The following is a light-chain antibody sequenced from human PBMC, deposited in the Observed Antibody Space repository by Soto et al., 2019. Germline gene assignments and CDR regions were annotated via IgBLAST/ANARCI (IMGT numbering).Light chain of an antibody. J-gene: IGLJ2*01. CDR1: SSDVGSYKF. V-gene: IGLV2-23*01. Sequence: QSALTQPASVSGSPGPSITICCTGTSSDVGSYKFVSWYQQHPGKAPKPMIYEGSKRPSGVSNRFSGSKSGNTAAQTISGLQAEDEADYYCCSYAGSSTVVFGGGTKLTVL. CDR2: EGS. CDR3: CSYAGSSTVV.